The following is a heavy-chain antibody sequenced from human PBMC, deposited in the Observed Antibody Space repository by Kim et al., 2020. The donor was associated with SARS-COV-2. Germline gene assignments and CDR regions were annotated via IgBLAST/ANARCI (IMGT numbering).Heavy chain of an antibody. CDR3: AKDFSGSMVATLEY. V-gene: IGHV3-9*01. J-gene: IGHJ4*02. D-gene: IGHD2-21*02. Sequence: AYTGKGRFTISRDNAKKSLYLQMNSLRAEDTALYYCAKDFSGSMVATLEYWGQGTLVTVSS.